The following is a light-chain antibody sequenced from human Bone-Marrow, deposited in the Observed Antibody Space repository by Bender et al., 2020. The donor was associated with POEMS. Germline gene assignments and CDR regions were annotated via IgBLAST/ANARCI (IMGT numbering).Light chain of an antibody. Sequence: QSALTQSASVSGSPGQSISISCTGTSSGVGSFDLVSWYQQHPGKAPKLIIYAGTQRPSGVSNRFSGSKSGNTASLTISGLQVEDEADYFCCSYVGSSTLVFGGGTKVTVL. J-gene: IGLJ3*02. CDR1: SSGVGSFDL. CDR2: AGT. V-gene: IGLV2-23*01. CDR3: CSYVGSSTLV.